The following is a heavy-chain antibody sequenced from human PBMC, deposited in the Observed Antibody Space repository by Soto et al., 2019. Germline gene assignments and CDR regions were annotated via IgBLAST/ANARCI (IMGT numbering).Heavy chain of an antibody. D-gene: IGHD2-2*02. J-gene: IGHJ4*02. CDR1: GVTVSSYA. CDR3: AKAPKAATPYYFDY. Sequence: WGSLRLSCAASGVTVSSYAMGGVRQAPGKGLGWVSAISGSGGSTYYADSVKGRFTISRDNSKNTLYLQMNSLRAEDTAVYYCAKAPKAATPYYFDYWGQGTLVTVS. V-gene: IGHV3-23*01. CDR2: ISGSGGST.